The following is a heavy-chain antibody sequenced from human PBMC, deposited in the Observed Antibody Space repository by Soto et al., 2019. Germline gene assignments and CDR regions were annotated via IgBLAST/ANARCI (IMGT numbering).Heavy chain of an antibody. J-gene: IGHJ4*02. Sequence: QVQLVQSGAEVKKPGSSVKVSCKASGGTFSSYAISWVRQVPGQGLEWMGGIIPIFGTANYAQKFQGRVTITADESTSTAYMELSSLRSEDTAVYYCARGVRVAVAGTLGPFDYWGQGTLVTVSS. D-gene: IGHD6-19*01. CDR2: IIPIFGTA. CDR3: ARGVRVAVAGTLGPFDY. V-gene: IGHV1-69*01. CDR1: GGTFSSYA.